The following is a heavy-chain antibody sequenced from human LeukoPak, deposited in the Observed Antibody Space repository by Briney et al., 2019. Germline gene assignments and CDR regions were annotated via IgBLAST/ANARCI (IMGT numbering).Heavy chain of an antibody. D-gene: IGHD3-22*01. CDR3: AKGYDSSGYYLIDY. J-gene: IGHJ4*02. Sequence: PGGSLRLSCAASGFTFSSYAMSWVRQAPGKGLEWVSAISGSGGSTYYADSVKGRFTISRDNSKSTLYLQMNSLRAEDTAVYYCAKGYDSSGYYLIDYWGQGTLVTVSS. CDR1: GFTFSSYA. V-gene: IGHV3-23*01. CDR2: ISGSGGST.